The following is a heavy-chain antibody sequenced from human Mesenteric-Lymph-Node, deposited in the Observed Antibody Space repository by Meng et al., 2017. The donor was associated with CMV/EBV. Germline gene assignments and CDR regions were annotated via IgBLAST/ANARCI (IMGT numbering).Heavy chain of an antibody. CDR2: INAGNGLT. D-gene: IGHD4-17*01. CDR3: ARPHGDPFYFDY. CDR1: GYTFTSYA. J-gene: IGHJ4*02. V-gene: IGHV1-3*01. Sequence: CKASGYTFTSYAMQWVRQAPGQRLEWMGWINAGNGLTKYSQKFQGRVTITRDTSANTAYMELSSLRSEDTAVYYCARPHGDPFYFDYWGQGTLVTVSS.